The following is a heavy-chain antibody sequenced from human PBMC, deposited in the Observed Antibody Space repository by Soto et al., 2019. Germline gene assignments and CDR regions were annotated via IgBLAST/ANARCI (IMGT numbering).Heavy chain of an antibody. D-gene: IGHD3-16*01. Sequence: SETLSLTCAVSGYSISSGYYWGWIRQPPGKGLEWIGSIYHSGSTYYNPSLKSRVTISVDTSKNQFSLKLSSVTAADTAVYYCARSYTYDYSVFGYWGQGTLVTVSS. CDR1: GYSISSGYY. V-gene: IGHV4-38-2*01. CDR3: ARSYTYDYSVFGY. J-gene: IGHJ4*02. CDR2: IYHSGST.